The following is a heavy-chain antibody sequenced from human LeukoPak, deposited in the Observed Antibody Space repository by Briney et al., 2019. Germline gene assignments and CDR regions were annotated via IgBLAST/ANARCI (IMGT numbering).Heavy chain of an antibody. CDR2: IDGSGNSI. CDR1: GFTFNIYE. Sequence: PGGSLRLSCAASGFTFNIYEFNWVRQAPGKGLEWLSYIDGSGNSIYYADSVKGRFTISRDNAKSSLYLQMSSLRADDTAVYYCARECLTCGGDSYDYWGQGVLVTVSS. J-gene: IGHJ4*02. V-gene: IGHV3-48*03. CDR3: ARECLTCGGDSYDY. D-gene: IGHD2-21*01.